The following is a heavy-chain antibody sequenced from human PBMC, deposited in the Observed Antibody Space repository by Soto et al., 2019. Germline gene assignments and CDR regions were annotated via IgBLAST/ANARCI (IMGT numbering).Heavy chain of an antibody. J-gene: IGHJ5*02. D-gene: IGHD3-3*02. CDR2: IYYSGST. Sequence: PSGTLSLTCTVSGGSISSSSYYWAWIRQPPGKGLEWIGSIYYSGSTYYNPSLKSRVTISVDTSKNQFSLKLSSVTAADTAVYYCASPKIAFYNWFDPWGQGTLVTGSS. V-gene: IGHV4-39*01. CDR3: ASPKIAFYNWFDP. CDR1: GGSISSSSYY.